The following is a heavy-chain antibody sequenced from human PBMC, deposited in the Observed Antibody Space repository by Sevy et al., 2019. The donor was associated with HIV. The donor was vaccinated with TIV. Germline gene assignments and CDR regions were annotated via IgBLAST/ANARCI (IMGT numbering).Heavy chain of an antibody. V-gene: IGHV3-23*01. CDR2: ISGSAGST. Sequence: GGSLRLSCAASGFTFSRYAMNWVRQAPGKGLEWVSAISGSAGSTYYVDSVEGRFTMTRDKSKNTLFMQMNSLRVEDRGRCYSGKEDRTLYGMDVWGQETMVTVSS. CDR1: GFTFSRYA. J-gene: IGHJ6*02. CDR3: GKEDRTLYGMDV.